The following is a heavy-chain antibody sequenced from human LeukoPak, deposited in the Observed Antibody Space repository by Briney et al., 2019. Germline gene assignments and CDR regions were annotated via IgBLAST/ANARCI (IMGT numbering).Heavy chain of an antibody. J-gene: IGHJ4*02. CDR2: INPNSGGT. CDR3: ARYSTVTVYY. D-gene: IGHD4-17*01. Sequence: ASVKVSCKASGYTFSGYYIHWVRQAPGQGLEWMGWINPNSGGTNYAQKLQGRVTMTRDTSISTAYMELSRLRSDDTALYYCARYSTVTVYYSGQGTLVTVSS. CDR1: GYTFSGYY. V-gene: IGHV1-2*02.